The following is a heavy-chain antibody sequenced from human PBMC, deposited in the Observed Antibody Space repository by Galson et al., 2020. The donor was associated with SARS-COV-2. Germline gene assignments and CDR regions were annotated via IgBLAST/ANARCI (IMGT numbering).Heavy chain of an antibody. J-gene: IGHJ6*01. CDR1: GYTFTNYY. CDR2: INPKIGGT. Sequence: ASVKVSCKASGYTFTNYYIHWVRQAPGQGREWMGWINPKIGGTNYAQKCEGRVTMTRDTSITTAYMELSRLIADDTAVYYCARLRYYDVLAGYIVDVWGQGTMVTVSS. CDR3: ARLRYYDVLAGYIVDV. V-gene: IGHV1-2*02. D-gene: IGHD3-9*01.